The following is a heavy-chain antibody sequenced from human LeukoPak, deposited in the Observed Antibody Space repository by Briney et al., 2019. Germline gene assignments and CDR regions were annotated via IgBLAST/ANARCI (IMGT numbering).Heavy chain of an antibody. V-gene: IGHV4-59*12. Sequence: SETLSLTCTVSGGSISSYYWSWIRQPPGKGLEWMGYIYYSGSTNYNPSLKSRVTISVDTSKNQFSLKLSSVTAADAAVYYCARDCGSLGYWSHFDAFDIWGQGTMVTVSS. D-gene: IGHD3-22*01. J-gene: IGHJ3*02. CDR1: GGSISSYY. CDR2: IYYSGST. CDR3: ARDCGSLGYWSHFDAFDI.